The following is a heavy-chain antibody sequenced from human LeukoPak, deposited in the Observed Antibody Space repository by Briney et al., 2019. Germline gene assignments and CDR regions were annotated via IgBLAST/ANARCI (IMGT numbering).Heavy chain of an antibody. J-gene: IGHJ4*02. D-gene: IGHD6-13*01. Sequence: QAGGSLRLSCAASTFSFSTYGMHWVRQAPGEGLEWVANIKPDGSETYYADSVKGRFTISRDNGKNSLHLQMNSLRADDTAVYYCACSRLTFSSSWLWWGQGALVTVSS. CDR1: TFSFSTYG. V-gene: IGHV3-7*01. CDR2: IKPDGSET. CDR3: ACSRLTFSSSWLW.